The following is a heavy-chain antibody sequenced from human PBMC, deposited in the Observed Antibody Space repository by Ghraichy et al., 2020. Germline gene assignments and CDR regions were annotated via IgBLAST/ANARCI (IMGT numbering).Heavy chain of an antibody. D-gene: IGHD4-17*01. CDR1: GFTFSRYS. Sequence: GGSLRLSCAASGFTFSRYSMNWVRQAPGKGLEWVSYISSSSSTMYYADSVRGRFTISRDNAENSLYLQMNSLRDEDTAVYYCARDRYGDYVFDYWGRGTLVTVSS. J-gene: IGHJ4*02. CDR2: ISSSSSTM. CDR3: ARDRYGDYVFDY. V-gene: IGHV3-48*02.